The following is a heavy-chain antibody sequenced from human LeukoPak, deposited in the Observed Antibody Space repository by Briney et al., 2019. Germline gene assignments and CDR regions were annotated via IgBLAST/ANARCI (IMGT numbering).Heavy chain of an antibody. CDR1: GGSIRSSNYY. D-gene: IGHD2-2*01. CDR3: ARRRRIVVVPAAFDY. V-gene: IGHV4-39*07. J-gene: IGHJ4*02. CDR2: IYYSGST. Sequence: PSETLSLTCTVSGGSIRSSNYYWGWIRQPPGKGLEWIGNIYYSGSTYYNPSLKSRVTISVDTSKNQFSLKLSSVTAADTAVYYCARRRRIVVVPAAFDYWGQGTLVTVSS.